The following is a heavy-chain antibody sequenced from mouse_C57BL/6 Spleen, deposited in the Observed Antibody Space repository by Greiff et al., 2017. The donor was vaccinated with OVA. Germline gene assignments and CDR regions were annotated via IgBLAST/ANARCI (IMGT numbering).Heavy chain of an antibody. CDR1: GYAFSSSW. V-gene: IGHV1-82*01. J-gene: IGHJ2*01. D-gene: IGHD4-1*01. CDR2: IYPGDGDT. CDR3: AREGGKTGDFDY. Sequence: QVQLQQSGPELVKPGASVKISCKASGYAFSSSWMNWVKQRPGKGLEWIGRIYPGDGDTNYNGKFKGKATLTADKSSSTAYMQLSSLTSEDSAVYFCAREGGKTGDFDYWGQGTTLTVSS.